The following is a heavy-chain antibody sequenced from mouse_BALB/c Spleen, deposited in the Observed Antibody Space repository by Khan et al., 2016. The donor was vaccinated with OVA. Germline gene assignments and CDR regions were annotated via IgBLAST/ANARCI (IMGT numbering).Heavy chain of an antibody. CDR1: GYTFTNSW. CDR3: ARGGITTGYFDY. V-gene: IGHV1-87*01. Sequence: QVQLKQSGAELARPGASVKLSCKASGYTFTNSWMQWVKQRPGQGLEWIGTTYPGNGDSRYTQNFKGKATLTADKSSNTAYMQLSSLTSEDSAVHYCARGGITTGYFDYWGLGTTLTVSS. J-gene: IGHJ2*01. D-gene: IGHD1-1*01. CDR2: TYPGNGDS.